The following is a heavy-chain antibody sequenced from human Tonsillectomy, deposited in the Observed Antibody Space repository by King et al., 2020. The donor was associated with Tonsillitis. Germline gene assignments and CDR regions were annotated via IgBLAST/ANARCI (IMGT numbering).Heavy chain of an antibody. CDR2: INSGGSST. V-gene: IGHV3-23*03. D-gene: IGHD4-17*01. J-gene: IGHJ4*02. Sequence: VQLVESGGGLVQPGGSLRLSCEASGFTFSSYAMSWVRQAPGKGLEWVSVINSGGSSTYYADSVKGRFTISRDNSKNTLYLQMNSLRAEDTAVYYCAKSFDYGPDYWGQGTLVTVSS. CDR3: AKSFDYGPDY. CDR1: GFTFSSYA.